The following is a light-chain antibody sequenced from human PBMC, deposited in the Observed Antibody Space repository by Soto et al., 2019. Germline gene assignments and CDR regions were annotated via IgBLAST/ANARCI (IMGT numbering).Light chain of an antibody. V-gene: IGKV3-15*01. CDR3: QQYGSSPRT. J-gene: IGKJ1*01. Sequence: EIVMTQSPVTLSVSPGERATLSCRASQSVSYNLAWYQQKPGQAPRLLIYGTSTRATGVPARFTGSGSGTEFILTISSLQSEDFAVYYCQQYGSSPRTFGQGTKVDIK. CDR2: GTS. CDR1: QSVSYN.